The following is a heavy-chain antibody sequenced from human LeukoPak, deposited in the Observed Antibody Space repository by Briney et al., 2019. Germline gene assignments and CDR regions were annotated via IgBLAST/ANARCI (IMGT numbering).Heavy chain of an antibody. CDR2: INHSGST. Sequence: SETLSLTCAVYGGSFIGYYWSWIRQPPGKGLEWIGEINHSGSTNYNPSLKSRVTISVDTSKNQFSLKLSSVTAADTAVYYCARGNYVRYYYYYYGMDVWGQGTTVTVSS. J-gene: IGHJ6*02. D-gene: IGHD4-11*01. CDR3: ARGNYVRYYYYYYGMDV. V-gene: IGHV4-34*01. CDR1: GGSFIGYY.